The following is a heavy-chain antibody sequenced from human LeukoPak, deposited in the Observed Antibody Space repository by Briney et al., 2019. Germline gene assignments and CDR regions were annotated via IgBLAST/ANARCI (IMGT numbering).Heavy chain of an antibody. CDR1: GYTFTSYD. J-gene: IGHJ4*02. CDR3: TRDYYGSGSSRGY. CDR2: MNPHSGDT. D-gene: IGHD3-10*01. V-gene: IGHV1-8*01. Sequence: ASVKVSCKASGYTFTSYDINWVRQATGQGLEWMGWMNPHSGDTGYLQKFQGRLTMTRDTSKDTAYMELSSLTSEDTGVYYCTRDYYGSGSSRGYWGQGTLVTVSS.